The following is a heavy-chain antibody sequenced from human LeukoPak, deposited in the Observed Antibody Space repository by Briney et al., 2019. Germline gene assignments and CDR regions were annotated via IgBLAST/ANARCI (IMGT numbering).Heavy chain of an antibody. CDR1: GFTFSTYW. CDR3: VGFNYGDYPGDY. D-gene: IGHD4-17*01. CDR2: INSDGSIT. Sequence: GGSLRLSCAASGFTFSTYWMPWVRQAPGKGLVWVSRINSDGSITSYADSVKGRFTISRDNAKKTLYLQMNSLRAEDTAVYYCVGFNYGDYPGDYWGQGTLVTVSS. V-gene: IGHV3-74*01. J-gene: IGHJ4*02.